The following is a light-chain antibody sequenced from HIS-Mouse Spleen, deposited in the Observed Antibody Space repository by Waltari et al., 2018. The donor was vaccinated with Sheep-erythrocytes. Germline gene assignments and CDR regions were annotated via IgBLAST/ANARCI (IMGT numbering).Light chain of an antibody. Sequence: QSALTQPASVSGSPGQSITIPCTGTSSDVGSYNLVPWYQQHPGKAPKLMIYEGSKRPSGVSNRFSGSKSGNTASLTISGLQAEDEADYYCCSYAGSSTFHVVFGGGTKLTVL. CDR1: SSDVGSYNL. J-gene: IGLJ2*01. CDR3: CSYAGSSTFHVV. V-gene: IGLV2-23*03. CDR2: EGS.